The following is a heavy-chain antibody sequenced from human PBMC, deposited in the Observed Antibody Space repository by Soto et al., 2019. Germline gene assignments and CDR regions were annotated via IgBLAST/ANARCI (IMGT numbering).Heavy chain of an antibody. Sequence: QPGGSLRLSCAASGFTFSSYAMHLVRQAPGKGLECVSVISYDGSNKYYADSVKGRFTISRDNSKNTLYLQMNSLRAEDTAVYYCERDERHCSSTSCYWEHARLQGGDYWGQGTLVTVSS. J-gene: IGHJ4*02. CDR3: ERDERHCSSTSCYWEHARLQGGDY. D-gene: IGHD2-2*01. V-gene: IGHV3-30-3*01. CDR2: ISYDGSNK. CDR1: GFTFSSYA.